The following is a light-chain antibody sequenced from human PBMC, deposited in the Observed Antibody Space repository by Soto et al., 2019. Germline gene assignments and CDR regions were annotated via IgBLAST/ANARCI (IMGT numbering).Light chain of an antibody. V-gene: IGLV2-14*01. Sequence: QSVLTQPASVSGSPGQSITISCTGTSSDVGNYNYVSWYQQYPGRVPKLLIYMVSNRPSGVSNRSSGSKSGNTASLTISGLQAEDEADYFCTSPTPGSLYVFGTGTKLTVL. CDR3: TSPTPGSLYV. CDR2: MVS. CDR1: SSDVGNYNY. J-gene: IGLJ1*01.